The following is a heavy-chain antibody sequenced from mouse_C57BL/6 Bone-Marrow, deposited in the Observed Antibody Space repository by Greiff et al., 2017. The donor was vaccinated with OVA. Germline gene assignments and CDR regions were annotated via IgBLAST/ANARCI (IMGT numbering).Heavy chain of an antibody. CDR2: LNPSTGGT. J-gene: IGHJ2*01. V-gene: IGHV1-42*01. Sequence: VQLQQSGPELVKPGASVKISCKASGYSFTGYYMNWVKQSPEKSLEWIGELNPSTGGTTYNQKFKAKATLTVDKSSSTAYMQLKSLTSEDSAVDYCASPGVDYWGQGTTLTVSS. CDR1: GYSFTGYY. CDR3: ASPGVDY.